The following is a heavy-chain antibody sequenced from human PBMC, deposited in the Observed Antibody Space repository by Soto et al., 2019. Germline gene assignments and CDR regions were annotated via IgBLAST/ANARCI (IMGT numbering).Heavy chain of an antibody. Sequence: QVQLVESGGGLVKPGGSLRLACAASGFSFGDSYMSWVRQAPGKGLEWLSYISGGSSYTNYADSVKGRFTICRDNAKRSLYLEMNSLRADDTAVYYCAETIVAASGYYFDHWGQGNLVTVSS. CDR2: ISGGSSYT. CDR1: GFSFGDSY. J-gene: IGHJ4*02. V-gene: IGHV3-11*06. D-gene: IGHD2-21*01. CDR3: AETIVAASGYYFDH.